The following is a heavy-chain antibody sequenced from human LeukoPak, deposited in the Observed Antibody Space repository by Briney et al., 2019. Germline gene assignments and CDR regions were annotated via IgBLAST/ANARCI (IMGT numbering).Heavy chain of an antibody. CDR1: GGSISSYY. CDR3: ARAGSPGYYFDH. CDR2: VYYSGST. Sequence: SETLSLTCTVSGGSISSYYWSWIRQPPGKGLEYIGYVYYSGSTDYNPSLKSRVTISVDTSKNQFSLKLSSVTAADTAVYYCARAGSPGYYFDHWGQGSVVTVSS. D-gene: IGHD6-19*01. V-gene: IGHV4-59*01. J-gene: IGHJ4*02.